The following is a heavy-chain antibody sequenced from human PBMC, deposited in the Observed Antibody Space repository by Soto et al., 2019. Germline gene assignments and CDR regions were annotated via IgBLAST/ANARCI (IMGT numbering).Heavy chain of an antibody. V-gene: IGHV4-4*07. CDR1: GDPINADY. CDR2: VQAYGTT. Sequence: PSETLSLTCTVSGDPINADYWWSWIRQPAGKGLEWIGRVQAYGTTNYNPSLKSRVTMSLDTSKNQVSLKLRVVTAADTAVYYCAKGAGPPWFDPWGQGTLVTVSS. J-gene: IGHJ5*02. CDR3: AKGAGPPWFDP.